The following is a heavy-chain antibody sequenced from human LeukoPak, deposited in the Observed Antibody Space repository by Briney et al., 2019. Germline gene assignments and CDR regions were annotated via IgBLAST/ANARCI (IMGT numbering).Heavy chain of an antibody. Sequence: ASVKVSCKTSGYTFTGYYIHWVRQAPGQGLEWMGWINPNSGGTNYAQKFQGRVTMTRDTSISTTYMEPSRLRSDDTATYYCARDYDSSGYYRDYWGQGTLVTVSS. CDR3: ARDYDSSGYYRDY. CDR1: GYTFTGYY. D-gene: IGHD3-22*01. V-gene: IGHV1-2*02. J-gene: IGHJ4*02. CDR2: INPNSGGT.